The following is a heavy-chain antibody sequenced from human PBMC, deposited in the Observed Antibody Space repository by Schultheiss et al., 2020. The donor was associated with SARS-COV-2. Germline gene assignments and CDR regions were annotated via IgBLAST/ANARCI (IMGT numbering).Heavy chain of an antibody. D-gene: IGHD6-6*01. J-gene: IGHJ4*02. CDR1: GFTFSSYA. V-gene: IGHV3-48*03. CDR3: ARINIAALDY. CDR2: ISSSGSTI. Sequence: GGSLRLSCAASGFTFSSYAMHWVRQAPGKGLEWVSYISSSGSTIYYADSVKGRFTISRDNAKNSLYLQMNSLRAEDTAVYYCARINIAALDYWGQGTLVTVSS.